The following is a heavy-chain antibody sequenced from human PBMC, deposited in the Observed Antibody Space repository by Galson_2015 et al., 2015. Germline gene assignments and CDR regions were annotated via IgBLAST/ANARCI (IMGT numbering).Heavy chain of an antibody. CDR2: ISWNSGSI. Sequence: SLRLSCAASGFTFDDYAMHWVRLAPGKGLEWVSGISWNSGSIGYADSVKGRFTISRDNAKNSLYLQMNSLRAEDTALYYCAKDIGVYDNRGAFDIWGQGTMVTVSS. J-gene: IGHJ3*02. CDR1: GFTFDDYA. V-gene: IGHV3-9*01. CDR3: AKDIGVYDNRGAFDI. D-gene: IGHD1-14*01.